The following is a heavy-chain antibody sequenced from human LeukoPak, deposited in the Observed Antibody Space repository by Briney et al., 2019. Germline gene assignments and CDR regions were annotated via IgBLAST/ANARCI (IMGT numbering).Heavy chain of an antibody. CDR1: GGSISSYY. V-gene: IGHV4-59*08. Sequence: PSETLSLTCTVSGGSISSYYWSWIRQTPGKGLEWIGDIYYSGSTNYNPSLKNRVTISVDTSKNQFSLKLSSVTAADTAVYYCARHVFHSSSSYYEFFDYWGQGTLVTVSS. CDR2: IYYSGST. CDR3: ARHVFHSSSSYYEFFDY. J-gene: IGHJ4*02. D-gene: IGHD3-22*01.